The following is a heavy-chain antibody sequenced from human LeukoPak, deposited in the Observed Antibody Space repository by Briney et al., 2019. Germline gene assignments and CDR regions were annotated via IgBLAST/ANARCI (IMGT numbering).Heavy chain of an antibody. Sequence: PSETLSLTCVVSGAPFTAYSWTWLRQPPGKGLEWIGYIYYSGSTNYNPSLKSRVTISVDTSKNQFSLKLSSVTAADTAVYYCAREGSGGSLGAFDIWGQGTMVTVSS. CDR3: AREGSGGSLGAFDI. J-gene: IGHJ3*02. D-gene: IGHD2-15*01. V-gene: IGHV4-59*01. CDR1: GAPFTAYS. CDR2: IYYSGST.